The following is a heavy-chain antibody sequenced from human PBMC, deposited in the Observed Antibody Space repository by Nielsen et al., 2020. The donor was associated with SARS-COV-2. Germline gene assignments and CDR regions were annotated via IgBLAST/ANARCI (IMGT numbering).Heavy chain of an antibody. V-gene: IGHV1-69*02. J-gene: IGHJ5*02. CDR3: AADDSSGSEPP. D-gene: IGHD6-19*01. CDR1: GYTFTSYY. CDR2: IIPILGIA. Sequence: SVKVSCKASGYTFTSYYMHWVRQAPGQGLEWMGRIIPILGIANYAQKFQGRVTITADKSTSTAYMELSSLRSEDTAVYYCAADDSSGSEPPWGQGTLVTVSS.